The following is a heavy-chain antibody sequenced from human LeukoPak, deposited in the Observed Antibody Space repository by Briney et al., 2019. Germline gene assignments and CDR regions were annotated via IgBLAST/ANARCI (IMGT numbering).Heavy chain of an antibody. D-gene: IGHD6-13*01. CDR3: AKTRPLDSSSWSHGDY. J-gene: IGHJ4*02. CDR2: ISGSGDST. V-gene: IGHV3-23*01. Sequence: GGSLRLSCAASGFTSSSYAMSWVRQAPGKGLEWVSAISGSGDSTYYGDSVKGRFTISRDNSKNTLYLQMNSLRAEDTAVYYCAKTRPLDSSSWSHGDYWGQGTLVTVSS. CDR1: GFTSSSYA.